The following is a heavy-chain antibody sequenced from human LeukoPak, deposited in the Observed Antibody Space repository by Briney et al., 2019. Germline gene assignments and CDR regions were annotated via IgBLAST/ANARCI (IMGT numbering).Heavy chain of an antibody. D-gene: IGHD3-10*01. Sequence: SQTLSLTCTVSGGSISSGGYYWSWIRQHPGKGLEWIGYIYYSGSTNYNPSLKSRVTISVDTSKNQFSLKLSSVTAADTAVYYCARRSIGNWFDPWGQGTLVTVSS. J-gene: IGHJ5*02. V-gene: IGHV4-31*03. CDR2: IYYSGST. CDR3: ARRSIGNWFDP. CDR1: GGSISSGGYY.